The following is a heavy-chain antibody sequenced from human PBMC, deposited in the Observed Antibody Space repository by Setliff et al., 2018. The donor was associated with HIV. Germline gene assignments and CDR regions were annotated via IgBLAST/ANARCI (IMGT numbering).Heavy chain of an antibody. V-gene: IGHV1-18*01. Sequence: ASVKVSCKASGYTLTSKGISWVRQAPGQGLEWMGWISTYNGNTIYAQKFKGRVTMTTDTSTGRAYMELRSLRSDDTAVYYCARGSDYMDVWGKGTTVTVS. CDR2: ISTYNGNT. J-gene: IGHJ6*03. CDR3: ARGSDYMDV. D-gene: IGHD3-3*01. CDR1: GYTLTSKG.